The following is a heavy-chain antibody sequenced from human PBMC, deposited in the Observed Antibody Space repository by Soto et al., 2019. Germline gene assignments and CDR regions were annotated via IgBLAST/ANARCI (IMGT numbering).Heavy chain of an antibody. CDR2: ISGSGGST. D-gene: IGHD3-10*01. V-gene: IGHV3-23*01. CDR1: GFTFSTYA. Sequence: EVQLLESGGGLVQPGGSLRLSCAASGFTFSTYAMSWVRQAPGKGLEWVSGISGSGGSTYYADSVKGRFAISRDNSNNPLYLQMNSLRAEDTGVYYCAKPSLWLGDFYYFDFWAPGNLVTGSS. CDR3: AKPSLWLGDFYYFDF. J-gene: IGHJ4*02.